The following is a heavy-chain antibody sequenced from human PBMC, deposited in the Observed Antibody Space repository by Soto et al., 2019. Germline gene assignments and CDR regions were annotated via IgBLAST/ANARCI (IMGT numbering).Heavy chain of an antibody. CDR1: GGSFTTNNW. V-gene: IGHV4-4*02. D-gene: IGHD6-19*01. CDR3: AKDKMIGWGLDS. J-gene: IGHJ4*02. CDR2: IYHDGGT. Sequence: SETLSLTCAISGGSFTTNNWWSWVRQSPGKGLEWIGEIYHDGGTNYNPSLKSRVTISADKSKNQFSLKLTSVTAADTAIYYCAKDKMIGWGLDSWGQGIVVTVSS.